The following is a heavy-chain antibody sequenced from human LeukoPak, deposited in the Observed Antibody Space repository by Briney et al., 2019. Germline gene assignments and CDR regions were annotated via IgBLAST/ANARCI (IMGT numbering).Heavy chain of an antibody. CDR1: GFTFSSYS. J-gene: IGHJ4*02. Sequence: GGSLRLSCAASGFTFSSYSMNWVRQAPGKGLEWVSSISSSSSYIYYADTVKGRFTISRDNAKNSLYLQMNSLRAEDTAVYYCARAQRIIMVRGGFDYWGQGTLVTVSS. V-gene: IGHV3-21*01. CDR3: ARAQRIIMVRGGFDY. CDR2: ISSSSSYI. D-gene: IGHD3-10*01.